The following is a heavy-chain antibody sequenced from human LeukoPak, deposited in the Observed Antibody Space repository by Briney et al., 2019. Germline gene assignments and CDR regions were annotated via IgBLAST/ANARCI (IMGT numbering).Heavy chain of an antibody. D-gene: IGHD2-15*01. CDR2: IYHSGST. Sequence: PSETLSLTCTVSGGSISSSSYYWGWIRQPPGKGLEWIGSIYHSGSTYYNPSLKSRVTISVDTSKNQFSLKLRFVTAADTAVYYCARVRCSGGSCPYYYYYYYMDVWGKGTTVTVSS. J-gene: IGHJ6*03. V-gene: IGHV4-39*07. CDR3: ARVRCSGGSCPYYYYYYYMDV. CDR1: GGSISSSSYY.